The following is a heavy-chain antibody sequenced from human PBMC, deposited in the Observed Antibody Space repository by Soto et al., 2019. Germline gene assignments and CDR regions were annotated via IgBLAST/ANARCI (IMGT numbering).Heavy chain of an antibody. Sequence: GESLKIAFKGSGYSFTIYWIGWVLQMPGKGLEWMGIIYPGDSDTRYSPSFQGQVTISADKSITTTYLQWSSLKASDTAIYYCARLFDTSGWYDYWGQGTLVTVSS. CDR2: IYPGDSDT. CDR1: GYSFTIYW. CDR3: ARLFDTSGWYDY. V-gene: IGHV5-51*01. D-gene: IGHD6-19*01. J-gene: IGHJ4*02.